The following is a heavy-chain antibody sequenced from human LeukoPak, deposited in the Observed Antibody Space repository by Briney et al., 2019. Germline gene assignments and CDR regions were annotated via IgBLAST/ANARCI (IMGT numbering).Heavy chain of an antibody. D-gene: IGHD2-2*01. Sequence: GGSLRLSCAAPGLTFSSYAMSWVRQAPGKGLEWVSAISGSGGSTYYADSVKGRFTISRDNSKNTLYLQMNSLRAEDTAVYYCAKLAGYIVVVPAAIDYWGQGTLVTVSS. CDR1: GLTFSSYA. V-gene: IGHV3-23*01. CDR3: AKLAGYIVVVPAAIDY. CDR2: ISGSGGST. J-gene: IGHJ4*02.